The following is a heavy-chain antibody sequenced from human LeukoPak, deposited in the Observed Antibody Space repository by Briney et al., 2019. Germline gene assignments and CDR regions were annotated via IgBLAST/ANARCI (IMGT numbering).Heavy chain of an antibody. Sequence: PGGSLRLSCAASGFIFSDYYMSWIRQAPGKGLEWVSYISSSGSTIYYADSVKGRFTISRDNSKNTLYLQMNSLRAEDTAVYYCAKDRYSSGWSVYYMDVWGKGTTVTTSS. CDR2: ISSSGSTI. J-gene: IGHJ6*03. V-gene: IGHV3-11*04. D-gene: IGHD6-19*01. CDR1: GFIFSDYY. CDR3: AKDRYSSGWSVYYMDV.